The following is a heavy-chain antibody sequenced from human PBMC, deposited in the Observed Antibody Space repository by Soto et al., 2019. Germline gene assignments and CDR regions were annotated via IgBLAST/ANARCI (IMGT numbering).Heavy chain of an antibody. V-gene: IGHV4-31*03. J-gene: IGHJ4*02. Sequence: QVQLQESGPGLVKPSQTLSLTCTVSGGSISSGGYYWSWIRQHPGKGLEWIGYIYYSGSTYYNPSLKSRVTISLDTSKNQFSLKLSSVTAADTAVYYCARGSVVAATLFDYWGQGTLVTVSS. D-gene: IGHD2-15*01. CDR2: IYYSGST. CDR1: GGSISSGGYY. CDR3: ARGSVVAATLFDY.